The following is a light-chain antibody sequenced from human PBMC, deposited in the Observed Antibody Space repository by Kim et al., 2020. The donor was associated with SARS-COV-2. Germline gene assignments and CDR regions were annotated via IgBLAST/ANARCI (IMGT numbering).Light chain of an antibody. J-gene: IGKJ1*01. CDR3: MQGTHWPPR. V-gene: IGKV2-30*01. Sequence: PDARADRSRRSIGYRDGNTEVNRCHQKSGQNAKSLVYKVSSRDCGVQNRFSDSGSGTDFTLKISSVEGEDVGMYYCMQGTHWPPRFGEGTKMDIK. CDR1: RSIGYRDGNTE. CDR2: KVS.